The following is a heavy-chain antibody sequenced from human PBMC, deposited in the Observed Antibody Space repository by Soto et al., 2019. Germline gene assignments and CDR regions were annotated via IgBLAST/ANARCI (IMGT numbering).Heavy chain of an antibody. Sequence: SETLSLTCTVSGGSVSSGSYYWSWIRQPPGKGLEWIGYIYYSGSTNYNPSLKSRVTISVDTSKNQFSLKLSSVTAADTAVYYCAKDTPHMDVWGKGTTVTVSS. V-gene: IGHV4-61*01. J-gene: IGHJ6*03. CDR3: AKDTPHMDV. D-gene: IGHD2-15*01. CDR2: IYYSGST. CDR1: GGSVSSGSYY.